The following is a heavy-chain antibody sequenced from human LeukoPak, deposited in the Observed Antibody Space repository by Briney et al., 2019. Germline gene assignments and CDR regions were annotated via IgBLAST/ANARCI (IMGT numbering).Heavy chain of an antibody. CDR2: IKQDGSEK. Sequence: GGSLRLSCAGSGFTFSSYWMSWVRQAPGKGLEWVARIKQDGSEKYYVDSVKGRFTISRDNGKNSLYLQMNSLRAEDTAVYYCARGFSSSWYWGQGTLVTVSS. CDR3: ARGFSSSWY. V-gene: IGHV3-7*01. J-gene: IGHJ4*02. CDR1: GFTFSSYW. D-gene: IGHD6-13*01.